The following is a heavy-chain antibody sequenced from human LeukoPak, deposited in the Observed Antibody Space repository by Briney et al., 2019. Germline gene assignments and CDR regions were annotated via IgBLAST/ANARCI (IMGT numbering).Heavy chain of an antibody. Sequence: GGSLRLSCAASGFTFSSYEMNWVRQAPGKGLEWVSYISSSGSTIYYADSVKGRFTISRDNAKNSLYLQMNSLRAEDTAVYYCANAYYDILTGLGSDYWGQGTLVTVSS. CDR2: ISSSGSTI. J-gene: IGHJ4*02. CDR1: GFTFSSYE. CDR3: ANAYYDILTGLGSDY. D-gene: IGHD3-9*01. V-gene: IGHV3-48*03.